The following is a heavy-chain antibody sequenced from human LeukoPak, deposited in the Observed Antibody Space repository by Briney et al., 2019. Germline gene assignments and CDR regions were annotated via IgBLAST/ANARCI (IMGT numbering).Heavy chain of an antibody. V-gene: IGHV3-7*01. Sequence: PGGSLRLSCAASGFTFSSYWMSWVRQAPGKGLEWVANIKQDGSEKYYVDSVKGRFTISRDNAKNSLYLQMNSLRAEDTAVYYCARAEWAGRVVVVAASYYYYGMDVWGQGTTVTVSS. CDR1: GFTFSSYW. D-gene: IGHD2-15*01. CDR2: IKQDGSEK. J-gene: IGHJ6*02. CDR3: ARAEWAGRVVVVAASYYYYGMDV.